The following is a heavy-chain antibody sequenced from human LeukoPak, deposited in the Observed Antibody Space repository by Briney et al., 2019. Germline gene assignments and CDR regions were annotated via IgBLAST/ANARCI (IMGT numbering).Heavy chain of an antibody. CDR1: GGSFSGYC. Sequence: SETLSLTCAVYGGSFSGYCWSWIRQPPGKGLEWIGEINHSGSTNYNPSLKSRVTISVDTPKNQFSLKLSSVTAADTAVYYCVYGSGSYYPDFDYWGQGTLVTVSS. J-gene: IGHJ4*02. V-gene: IGHV4-34*01. D-gene: IGHD3-10*01. CDR3: VYGSGSYYPDFDY. CDR2: INHSGST.